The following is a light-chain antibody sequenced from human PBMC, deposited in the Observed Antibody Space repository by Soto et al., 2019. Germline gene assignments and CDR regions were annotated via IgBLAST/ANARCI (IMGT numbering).Light chain of an antibody. Sequence: IQLTQCPSTLSASVGDRVTITCRASQSISSWLAWYQQKPGKAPKLLIYKASSLESGVPSRFSGSGSGTEFTLTISSLQPDDFATYYCQQYNSYSTLGQGTKVDIK. CDR2: KAS. CDR3: QQYNSYST. V-gene: IGKV1-5*03. J-gene: IGKJ1*01. CDR1: QSISSW.